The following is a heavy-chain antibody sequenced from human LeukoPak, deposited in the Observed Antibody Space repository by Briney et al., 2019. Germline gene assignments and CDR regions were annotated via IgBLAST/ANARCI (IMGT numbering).Heavy chain of an antibody. Sequence: GGSLRLSCAASGFTFSNYVMSWVRQAPGKGLEWVSGISGSGDSTYYADSVKGRFTISRDNSKNTLYLQMNSLRAEDTAVYYCARAPPRVGAEYFQHWGQGTLVSVSS. CDR1: GFTFSNYV. CDR3: ARAPPRVGAEYFQH. V-gene: IGHV3-23*01. J-gene: IGHJ1*01. D-gene: IGHD2-15*01. CDR2: ISGSGDST.